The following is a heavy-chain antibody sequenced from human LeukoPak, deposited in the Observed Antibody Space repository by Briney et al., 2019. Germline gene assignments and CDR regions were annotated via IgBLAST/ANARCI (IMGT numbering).Heavy chain of an antibody. Sequence: CDPTLVKPTQTLTLTCTFSGFSLSTSGVGVGWIRQPPGKALGWLALIYWDDDKRYSPSLKSRLTITKDTSKTQVVLTMTNMDPVDTATYYCAHGGLRTNLDYWGQGTLVTVSS. D-gene: IGHD4-17*01. CDR1: GFSLSTSGVG. CDR3: AHGGLRTNLDY. J-gene: IGHJ4*02. CDR2: IYWDDDK. V-gene: IGHV2-5*02.